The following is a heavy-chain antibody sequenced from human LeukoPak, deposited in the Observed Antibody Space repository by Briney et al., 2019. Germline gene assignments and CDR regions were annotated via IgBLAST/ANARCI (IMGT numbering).Heavy chain of an antibody. J-gene: IGHJ6*02. D-gene: IGHD3-10*01. CDR3: ARTSMVRGNYYYYYGMDV. V-gene: IGHV4-59*01. CDR2: IYYSGST. Sequence: PSETLSLTCTVSGGSISSNYWSWIRQPPGKGLEWLGYIYYSGSTNYNPSPESRVTISVDTSKNQFSLKLSSVTAADTAVYYCARTSMVRGNYYYYYGMDVWGQGTTVTVSS. CDR1: GGSISSNY.